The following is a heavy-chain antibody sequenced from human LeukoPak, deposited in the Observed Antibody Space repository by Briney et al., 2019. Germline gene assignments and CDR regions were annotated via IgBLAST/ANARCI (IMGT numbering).Heavy chain of an antibody. V-gene: IGHV3-21*01. Sequence: KPGGSLRLSCAASRFTFSSYSMNWVRQAPGKGLEWVSSISSSSSYIYYADSVKGRFTISRDNAKNSLYLQMNSLRAEDTAVYYCARAFFRLGELSLYRYNWFDPWGQGTLVTVSS. CDR2: ISSSSSYI. CDR3: ARAFFRLGELSLYRYNWFDP. J-gene: IGHJ5*02. CDR1: RFTFSSYS. D-gene: IGHD3-16*02.